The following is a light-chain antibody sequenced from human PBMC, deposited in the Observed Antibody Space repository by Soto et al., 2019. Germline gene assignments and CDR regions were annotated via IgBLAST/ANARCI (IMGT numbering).Light chain of an antibody. Sequence: QSVLTQPASVSGSPGQSVTISCTGASSDVADYNYVSWYQQHPGKAPKLMIYEVTKRPSGVPDRFSGSKSGNTASLTVSGLQAEDESDYYCSSYAGSNNGVFGGGTKVTVL. V-gene: IGLV2-8*01. J-gene: IGLJ2*01. CDR1: SSDVADYNY. CDR2: EVT. CDR3: SSYAGSNNGV.